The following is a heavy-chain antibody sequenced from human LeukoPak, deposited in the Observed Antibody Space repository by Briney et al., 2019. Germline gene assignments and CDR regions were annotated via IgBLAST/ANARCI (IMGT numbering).Heavy chain of an antibody. CDR3: MGYATATASFDY. J-gene: IGHJ4*02. Sequence: PSETLSHTCTVSGGSISSSSYYWGWIRQPPGKGLEWIGSIYYSGNTYYKVSLKSRVTISVDTSKNQFALKLRSVTAADTAVYYCMGYATATASFDYWGQGTLVTVSS. CDR1: GGSISSSSYY. CDR2: IYYSGNT. V-gene: IGHV4-39*01. D-gene: IGHD2-2*01.